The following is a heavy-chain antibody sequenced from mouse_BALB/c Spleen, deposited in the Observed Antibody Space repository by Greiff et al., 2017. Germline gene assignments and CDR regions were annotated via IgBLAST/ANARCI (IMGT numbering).Heavy chain of an antibody. V-gene: IGHV3-2*02. CDR1: GYSITSDYA. Sequence: DVKLMESGPGLVKPSQSLSLTCTVTGYSITSDYAWNWIRQFPGNKLEWMGYISYSGSTSYNPSLKSRISITRDTSKNQFFLQLNSVTTEDTATYYSARGDSSGYGFAYWGQGTLVTVSA. CDR2: ISYSGST. CDR3: ARGDSSGYGFAY. D-gene: IGHD3-2*01. J-gene: IGHJ3*01.